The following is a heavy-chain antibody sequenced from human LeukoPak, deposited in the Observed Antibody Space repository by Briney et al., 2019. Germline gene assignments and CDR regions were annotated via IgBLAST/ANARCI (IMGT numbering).Heavy chain of an antibody. V-gene: IGHV4-59*01. CDR1: GGSISSYY. J-gene: IGHJ4*02. CDR3: ARGPSHYFDY. CDR2: IYYSGST. Sequence: SETLSLTRTVSGGSISSYYWSWIRQPPGKGLEWIGYIYYSGSTNYNPSLKSRVTILVDTSKNQFSLKLSSVTAADTAVYYCARGPSHYFDYWGQGTLVTVSS.